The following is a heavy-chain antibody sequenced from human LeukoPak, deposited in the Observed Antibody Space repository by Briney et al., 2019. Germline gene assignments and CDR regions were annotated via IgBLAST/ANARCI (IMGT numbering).Heavy chain of an antibody. V-gene: IGHV3-23*01. D-gene: IGHD3-10*01. Sequence: GGSLRLSCAASGFTFSSYAMSWVRQAPGKGLEWVSDISGSGGGTKYADSVKGRFTIARDNSKNTLYLQMNSPRAEDAAIYYCAKGDDRSNYALDYWGQGTLVTVSS. J-gene: IGHJ4*02. CDR1: GFTFSSYA. CDR3: AKGDDRSNYALDY. CDR2: ISGSGGGT.